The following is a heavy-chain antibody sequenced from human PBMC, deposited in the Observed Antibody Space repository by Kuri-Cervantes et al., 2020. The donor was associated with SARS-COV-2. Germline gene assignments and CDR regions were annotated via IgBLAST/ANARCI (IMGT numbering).Heavy chain of an antibody. CDR3: ARDRWELHDY. D-gene: IGHD1-26*01. Sequence: SETLSLTCTVSGGSISSGSYYWSWIRQPAGKGLEWIGRIYTSGSTNYNPSLKSRVTISVDTSKNQFSLKLNSVTAADTAVYYCARDRWELHDYWGQGTLVTVSS. CDR2: IYTSGST. J-gene: IGHJ4*02. CDR1: GGSISSGSYY. V-gene: IGHV4-61*02.